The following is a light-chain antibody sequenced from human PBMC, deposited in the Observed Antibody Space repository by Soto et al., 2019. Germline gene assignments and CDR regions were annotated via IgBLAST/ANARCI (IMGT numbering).Light chain of an antibody. CDR2: GAS. CDR3: HHYNNWPHT. J-gene: IGKJ4*01. CDR1: QSVASN. V-gene: IGKV3-15*01. Sequence: DIVMTQSPATLSVSPGERATLSCRASQSVASNLAWYQQRPGQAPRLLIYGASTRATGVPARFSGSGSGTEFTLTISSLKSEDFAVYYCHHYNNWPHTVGGWTKVEIK.